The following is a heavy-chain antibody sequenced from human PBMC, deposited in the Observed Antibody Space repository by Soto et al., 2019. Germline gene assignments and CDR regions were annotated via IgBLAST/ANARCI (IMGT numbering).Heavy chain of an antibody. J-gene: IGHJ4*02. CDR3: AKDLHVGISSWEFDY. V-gene: IGHV3-30*18. D-gene: IGHD6-13*01. Sequence: QVQLVESGGGVVQPGRSLRLSCAASGFTFSSYGMHWVRQAPGKGLEWVAVISYDGSNKYYADSVKGRFTISRDNSKNTLYLQMNSLRAEDTAVYYCAKDLHVGISSWEFDYWGQGTLVTVSS. CDR2: ISYDGSNK. CDR1: GFTFSSYG.